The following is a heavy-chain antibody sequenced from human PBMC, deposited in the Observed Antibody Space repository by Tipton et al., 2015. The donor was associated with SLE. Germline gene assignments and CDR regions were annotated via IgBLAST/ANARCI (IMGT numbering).Heavy chain of an antibody. Sequence: SLRLSCAASGFTFSSYAMHWVRQAPGRGLEYVSAISTNDGSTYYANSVKGRFTISRDNSRNTVYLQMGSLRAEDTALYYCARRDLTNCYDYWGQGTVVTVSS. CDR2: ISTNDGST. D-gene: IGHD2-2*01. V-gene: IGHV3-64*01. CDR3: ARRDLTNCYDY. J-gene: IGHJ4*02. CDR1: GFTFSSYA.